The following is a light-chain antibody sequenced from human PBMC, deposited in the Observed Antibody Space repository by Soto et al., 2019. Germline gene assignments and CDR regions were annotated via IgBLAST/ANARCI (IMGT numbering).Light chain of an antibody. V-gene: IGKV3-15*01. J-gene: IGKJ3*01. CDR3: QQYNNWPPVGIT. CDR1: QSVSSN. Sequence: EIVLTQSPGTLSLSPGERATLSCRASQSVSSNLAWYQQTPGQAPRLLIYGASTRATGIPARFSGSGSGTEFTLTISSLQSEDFAVYYCQQYNNWPPVGITFGPGTKVDIK. CDR2: GAS.